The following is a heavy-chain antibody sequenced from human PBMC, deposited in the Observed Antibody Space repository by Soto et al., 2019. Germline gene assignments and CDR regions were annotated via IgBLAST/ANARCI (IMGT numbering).Heavy chain of an antibody. D-gene: IGHD3-10*01. CDR3: ASNMVRGVIQCRGVDY. CDR1: GFTFSSYG. J-gene: IGHJ4*02. V-gene: IGHV3-30*03. CDR2: ISYDGSNK. Sequence: QVQLVESGGRVVQPGRSLRLSCAASGFTFSSYGMHWVRQAPGTGLEWVAVISYDGSNKYYADSVKGRFTISRDNSQNTLYLQMNSLRAEDTAVYYCASNMVRGVIQCRGVDYWGQGTLVTVSA.